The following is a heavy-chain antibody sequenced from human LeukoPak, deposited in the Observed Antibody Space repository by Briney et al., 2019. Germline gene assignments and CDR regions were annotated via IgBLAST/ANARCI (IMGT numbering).Heavy chain of an antibody. Sequence: GGSLRLSCAASGFTFSSYSMNWVRQAPGKGLEWVSSISSSSSYIYYADSVKGRFTISRDNAKNSLYLQMNSLRAEDTAVYYCARERCSGGSCYSPDYYMDVWGKGTTVTVSS. V-gene: IGHV3-21*01. CDR1: GFTFSSYS. J-gene: IGHJ6*03. D-gene: IGHD2-15*01. CDR2: ISSSSSYI. CDR3: ARERCSGGSCYSPDYYMDV.